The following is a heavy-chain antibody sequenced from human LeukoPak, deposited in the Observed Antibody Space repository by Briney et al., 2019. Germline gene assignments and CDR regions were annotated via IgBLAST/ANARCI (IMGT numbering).Heavy chain of an antibody. Sequence: ETSETLSLTCTVSGGSISSGSYYWSWIRQPAGKGLERIGRIYTSGSTNYNPSLKSRVTISVDTSKNQFSLKLSSVTAADTAVYYCARDLGRWRYYFDYWGQGALVTVSS. CDR3: ARDLGRWRYYFDY. D-gene: IGHD5-24*01. CDR1: GGSISSGSYY. V-gene: IGHV4-61*02. J-gene: IGHJ4*02. CDR2: IYTSGST.